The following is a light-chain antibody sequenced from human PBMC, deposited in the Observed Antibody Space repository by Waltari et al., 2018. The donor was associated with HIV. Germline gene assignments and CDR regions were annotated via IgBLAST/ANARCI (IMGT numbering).Light chain of an antibody. CDR3: QSYDSSLSGYVV. J-gene: IGLJ2*01. Sequence: QSVLTQPPSVSGAPGQRVTISCTGRSPNIGADYDVHWYQHLPGTAPKLLIYANTHRPSGVPDRFSGSKSGTSASLAITGLQAEDEAEYYCQSYDSSLSGYVVFGGGTKLTVL. V-gene: IGLV1-40*01. CDR1: SPNIGADYD. CDR2: ANT.